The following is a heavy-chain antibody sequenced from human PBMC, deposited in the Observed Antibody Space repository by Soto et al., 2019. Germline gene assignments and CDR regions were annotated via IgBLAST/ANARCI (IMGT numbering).Heavy chain of an antibody. CDR2: INHSGST. CDR3: ARGGNSGYAY. Sequence: PSETLSLTCTVSGGSTSNYYWSWIRQPPGKGLEWIGEINHSGSTNYNPSLKSRVTISVDTSKNQFSLKLSSVTAADTAVYYCARGGNSGYAYWGQGTLVTVSS. CDR1: GGSTSNYY. D-gene: IGHD5-12*01. V-gene: IGHV4-34*01. J-gene: IGHJ4*02.